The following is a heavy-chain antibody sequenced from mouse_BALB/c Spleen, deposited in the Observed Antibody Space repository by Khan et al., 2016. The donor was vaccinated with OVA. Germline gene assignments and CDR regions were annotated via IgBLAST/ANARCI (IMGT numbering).Heavy chain of an antibody. V-gene: IGHV1S137*01. CDR3: TGGGGGNRFDY. Sequence: QIQLVQSGSELVRPGVSVKISCKGSGYTFTDFTMHWVKQSHAMSLEWIGVITTYYGDATYNQKFKDKATMTVDKSSSTAYLELARLTSEDSAIYYGTGGGGGNRFDYWGQGTLVTVSA. CDR2: ITTYYGDA. J-gene: IGHJ3*01. CDR1: GYTFTDFT.